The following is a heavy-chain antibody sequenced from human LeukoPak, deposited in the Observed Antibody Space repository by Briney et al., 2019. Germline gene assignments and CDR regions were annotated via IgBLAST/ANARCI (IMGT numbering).Heavy chain of an antibody. J-gene: IGHJ4*02. Sequence: PSETLSLTCTVSGGSISSYYWSWIRQPPGKGLEWIGYIYYSGSTNYNPSLKSRVTISVDTSKNQFSLKLSSVTAADTAVYYCASTPFKGYFDYWGQGTLVTVSS. D-gene: IGHD2-15*01. CDR2: IYYSGST. CDR1: GGSISSYY. V-gene: IGHV4-59*01. CDR3: ASTPFKGYFDY.